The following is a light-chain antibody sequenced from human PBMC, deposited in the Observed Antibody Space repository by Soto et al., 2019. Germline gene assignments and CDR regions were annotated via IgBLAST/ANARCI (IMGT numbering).Light chain of an antibody. CDR2: RAS. J-gene: IGKJ1*01. CDR1: ESMSDD. Sequence: DIVLTQSPANLSVSPGERATLSCRASESMSDDLAWYQHKPGRAPRLLIYRASTRAAGIPDRFSGSGSGTDFTLTISRLEPEDFAVYWCQQYDSSPRTFGQGTKVDIK. V-gene: IGKV3-20*01. CDR3: QQYDSSPRT.